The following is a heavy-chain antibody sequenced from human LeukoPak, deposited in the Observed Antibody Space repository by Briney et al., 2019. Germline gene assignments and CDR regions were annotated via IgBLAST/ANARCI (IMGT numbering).Heavy chain of an antibody. CDR2: IWYDGSNK. J-gene: IGHJ6*02. CDR3: ARAGPDQNYYYYGMDV. Sequence: PGRSLRLSCAASGFTFSSYGMHWVRQAPGKGLEWVAVIWYDGSNKYYADSVKGRFTISRDNSKNTLYLQMNSLRAEDTAVYYCARAGPDQNYYYYGMDVWGQGTTVTVSS. V-gene: IGHV3-33*01. CDR1: GFTFSSYG. D-gene: IGHD1-14*01.